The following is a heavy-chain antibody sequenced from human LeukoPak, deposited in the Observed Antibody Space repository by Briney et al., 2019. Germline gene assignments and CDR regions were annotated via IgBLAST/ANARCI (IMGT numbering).Heavy chain of an antibody. V-gene: IGHV1-18*01. CDR3: ARESDYYDSSGYYFGY. D-gene: IGHD3-22*01. Sequence: GASVKVSCKASGYTFTNYGISWVRQAPGQGLEWMGWISAYNGNTNYAQKLQGRVTMTTDTSTSTAYMELRSLRSDDTAVYYCARESDYYDSSGYYFGYWGQGTLVTVSS. CDR1: GYTFTNYG. CDR2: ISAYNGNT. J-gene: IGHJ4*02.